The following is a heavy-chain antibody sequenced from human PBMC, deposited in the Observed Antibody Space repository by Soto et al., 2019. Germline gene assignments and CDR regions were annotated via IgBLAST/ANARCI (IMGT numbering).Heavy chain of an antibody. CDR1: GFTFSNYA. CDR2: ISGSGGST. Sequence: EVQLLESGGGLVQPGGSLRLSCAASGFTFSNYAMSWVRQAPGKGLEWVSAISGSGGSTYYADSVTGRFTISRDNSKNTLYLQMNSLRAEDTAVYYCAKDTAMVRGGALDYWGQGTLVTVSS. J-gene: IGHJ4*02. CDR3: AKDTAMVRGGALDY. V-gene: IGHV3-23*01. D-gene: IGHD3-10*01.